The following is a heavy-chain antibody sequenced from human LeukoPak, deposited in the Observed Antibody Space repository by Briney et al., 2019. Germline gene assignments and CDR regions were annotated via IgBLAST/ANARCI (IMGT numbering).Heavy chain of an antibody. CDR3: VRDLILVWTPGDDFDF. J-gene: IGHJ4*02. CDR2: INEDATTI. CDR1: GFAFSAYW. V-gene: IGHV3-74*01. D-gene: IGHD3-16*01. Sequence: GGSLRLSCAASGFAFSAYWMHWVRQAQGKGLEWVSRINEDATTITYADSVKGRFIISRDNSKKSLYLQMNNLRAEDTAVYYCVRDLILVWTPGDDFDFWGQGTLVIVSS.